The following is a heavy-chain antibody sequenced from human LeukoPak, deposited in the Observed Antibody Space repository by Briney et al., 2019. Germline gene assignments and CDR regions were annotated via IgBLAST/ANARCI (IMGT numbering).Heavy chain of an antibody. Sequence: GGSLRLSCAASGFTFSSYSMNWVRQAPGKGLEWVSSISSSGSYIYYADSVKGRFTISRDNAKNSLYLQMNSLRAEDTAVYYCARDLMPHWNDASDYWGQGTLVTVSS. V-gene: IGHV3-21*01. CDR1: GFTFSSYS. J-gene: IGHJ4*02. CDR2: ISSSGSYI. CDR3: ARDLMPHWNDASDY. D-gene: IGHD1-1*01.